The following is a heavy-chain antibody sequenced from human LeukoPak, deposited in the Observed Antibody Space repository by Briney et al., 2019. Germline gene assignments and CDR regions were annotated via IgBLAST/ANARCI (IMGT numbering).Heavy chain of an antibody. Sequence: KPSETLSLTCSVSGGSISSSGYYWGWIRQPPGKGLEWIGTIFYSGSPYYNPSLKSRLTISVDTSKNQFSLKLTSVTAADTAIYYCARVFWSSYYTDYWGQGTLVTVSS. CDR2: IFYSGSP. D-gene: IGHD3-3*01. V-gene: IGHV4-39*01. CDR3: ARVFWSSYYTDY. J-gene: IGHJ4*02. CDR1: GGSISSSGYY.